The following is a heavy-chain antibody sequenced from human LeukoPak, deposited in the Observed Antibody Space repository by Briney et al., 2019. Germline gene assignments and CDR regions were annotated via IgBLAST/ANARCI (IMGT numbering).Heavy chain of an antibody. CDR3: ARERYSSEGGFDY. V-gene: IGHV3-21*01. Sequence: GGSLRLSCAASGFTFSSYSMNWVRQAPRKGLEWVSSISSSSSYIYYADSVKGRFTISRDNAKNSLYLQMNSLRAEDTAVYYCARERYSSEGGFDYWGQGTLVTVSS. CDR2: ISSSSSYI. J-gene: IGHJ4*02. D-gene: IGHD6-19*01. CDR1: GFTFSSYS.